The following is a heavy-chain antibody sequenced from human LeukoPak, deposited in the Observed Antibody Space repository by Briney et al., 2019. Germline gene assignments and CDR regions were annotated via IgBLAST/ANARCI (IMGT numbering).Heavy chain of an antibody. J-gene: IGHJ4*02. CDR1: GFTFSNAW. D-gene: IGHD6-6*01. V-gene: IGHV3-15*01. CDR2: IKSKTYGGTT. Sequence: GGSLRLSCAASGFTFSNAWVTWVRQAPGKGLEWVGRIKSKTYGGTTDYAAPVEGRFTISRDDSKNTLYLQMNSLKTDDTAVYYCATTSYSSSARFDYWGQGTLVTVSS. CDR3: ATTSYSSSARFDY.